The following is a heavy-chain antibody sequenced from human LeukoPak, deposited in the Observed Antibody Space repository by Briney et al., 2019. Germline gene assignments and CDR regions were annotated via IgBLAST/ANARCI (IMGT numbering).Heavy chain of an antibody. CDR3: ARALERLEMYYYGSGIRYYFDY. CDR1: GYTFTGYY. CDR2: INPNSGGT. J-gene: IGHJ4*02. V-gene: IGHV1-2*02. Sequence: ASVKVSCKASGYTFTGYYMPWVRQAPGQGLEWMGWINPNSGGTNYAQKFQGRVTMTRDTSISTAYMELSRLRSDDTAVYYCARALERLEMYYYGSGIRYYFDYWGQGTLVTVSS. D-gene: IGHD3-10*01.